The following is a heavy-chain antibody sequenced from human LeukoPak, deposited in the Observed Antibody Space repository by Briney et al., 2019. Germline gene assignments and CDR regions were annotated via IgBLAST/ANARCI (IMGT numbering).Heavy chain of an antibody. CDR2: IYSGGST. V-gene: IGHV3-53*01. D-gene: IGHD6-13*01. CDR1: GFTVSSNY. J-gene: IGHJ6*02. Sequence: GGSLRLSCAASGFTVSSNYMSWVRQAPGKGLEWVSVIYSGGSTYYADSVKGRFTISRDNSKNTLYLQMSSLRAEDTAVYYCASPTISSSWYYYGMDVWGQGTTVTVSS. CDR3: ASPTISSSWYYYGMDV.